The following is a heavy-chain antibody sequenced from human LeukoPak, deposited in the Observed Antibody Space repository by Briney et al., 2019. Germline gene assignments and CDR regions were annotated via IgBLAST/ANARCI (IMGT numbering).Heavy chain of an antibody. CDR1: GYTFTGYY. D-gene: IGHD3-3*01. V-gene: IGHV1-2*02. Sequence: ASVKVSCKASGYTFTGYYMHWVRQAPGQGLEWMGWINPNSGGTNYAQKFQGRVTMTRDTSISTAYMELSRLRSDDTAVYYCARVIILRGYDFWSGYYMPLDYWGQGTLVTVSS. CDR3: ARVIILRGYDFWSGYYMPLDY. CDR2: INPNSGGT. J-gene: IGHJ4*02.